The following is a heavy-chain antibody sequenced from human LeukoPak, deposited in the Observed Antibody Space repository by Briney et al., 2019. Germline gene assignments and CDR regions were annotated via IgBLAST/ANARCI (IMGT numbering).Heavy chain of an antibody. Sequence: PSETLSLTCAVSGYSISSGYYWGWIRQPPGKGLEWIGEINHSGSTNYNPSLKSRVTISVDTSKNQFSLKLSSVTAADTAVYYCARVRMVRVFDYWGQGTLVTVSS. D-gene: IGHD3-10*01. J-gene: IGHJ4*02. CDR2: INHSGST. CDR3: ARVRMVRVFDY. V-gene: IGHV4-38-2*01. CDR1: GYSISSGYY.